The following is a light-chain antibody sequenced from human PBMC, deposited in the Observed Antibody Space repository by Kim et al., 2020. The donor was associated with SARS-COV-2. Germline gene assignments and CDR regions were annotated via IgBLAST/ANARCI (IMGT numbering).Light chain of an antibody. V-gene: IGLV3-21*04. Sequence: VAPGKTARITCGGNNIGSKSVHWYQQKPGQAPVLVIYYDSDRPSGIPERFSGSNSGNTATLTISRVEAGDEADYYCQVWDSSSVVFGGGTQLTVL. CDR2: YDS. CDR1: NIGSKS. CDR3: QVWDSSSVV. J-gene: IGLJ2*01.